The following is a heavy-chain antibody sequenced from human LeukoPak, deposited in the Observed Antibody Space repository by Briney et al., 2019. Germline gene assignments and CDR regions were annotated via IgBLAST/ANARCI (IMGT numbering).Heavy chain of an antibody. J-gene: IGHJ3*02. CDR1: GYTFTGYY. Sequence: ASVKVSCKASGYTFTGYYMHWVRQAPGQGPEWMGRINPNSGGTNYAQKFQGRVTMTRDTSISTAYMELSRLRSDDTAVYYCARDLDYGDYHAFDIWGQGTMVTVSS. CDR2: INPNSGGT. D-gene: IGHD4-17*01. CDR3: ARDLDYGDYHAFDI. V-gene: IGHV1-2*06.